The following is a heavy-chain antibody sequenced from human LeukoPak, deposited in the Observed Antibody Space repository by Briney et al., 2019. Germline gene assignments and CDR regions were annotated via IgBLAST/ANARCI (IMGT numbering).Heavy chain of an antibody. Sequence: ASVKVSCKASGYTFTSYDFNWLRQATGQGPEWMGWMNPNSGATGYAQKFQGRVTMTRSASINTAYMELTNLRSEDTAVYYCAAGSSSWGNFDYWGQGTLVTVSS. CDR1: GYTFTSYD. J-gene: IGHJ4*02. V-gene: IGHV1-8*01. D-gene: IGHD6-13*01. CDR3: AAGSSSWGNFDY. CDR2: MNPNSGAT.